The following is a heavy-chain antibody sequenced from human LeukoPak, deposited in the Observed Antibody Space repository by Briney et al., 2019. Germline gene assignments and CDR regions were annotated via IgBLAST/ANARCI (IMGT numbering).Heavy chain of an antibody. J-gene: IGHJ4*02. Sequence: ASVKVSCKASGYTFTSYAMHWVRQAPGQRLEWMGWINAGNGNTKYSQKFQGRVTITRDTSASTAYMELSSLRSDDTAVYYCARDRGVDTAMVYIDYWGQGTLVTVSS. V-gene: IGHV1-3*01. CDR2: INAGNGNT. CDR1: GYTFTSYA. D-gene: IGHD5-18*01. CDR3: ARDRGVDTAMVYIDY.